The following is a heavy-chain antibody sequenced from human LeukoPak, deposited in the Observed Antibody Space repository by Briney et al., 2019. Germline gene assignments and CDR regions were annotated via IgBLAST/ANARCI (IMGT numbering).Heavy chain of an antibody. CDR2: INPSGGST. D-gene: IGHD3-22*01. CDR1: GYTFTSYY. V-gene: IGHV1-46*01. J-gene: IGHJ4*02. CDR3: ARDTSVDYYYDSSGYLDY. Sequence: ASVKVSCKASGYTFTSYYMHWVRQAPGQGLEWMGIINPSGGSTSYAQKFQGRVTMTRDTSTSTVYMELSSLRSEDTAVYYCARDTSVDYYYDSSGYLDYWGQGTLVAVSS.